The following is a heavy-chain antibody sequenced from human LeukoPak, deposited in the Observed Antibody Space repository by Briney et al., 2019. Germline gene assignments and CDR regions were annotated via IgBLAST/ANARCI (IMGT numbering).Heavy chain of an antibody. D-gene: IGHD3-3*01. J-gene: IGHJ4*02. CDR2: ISGSGGST. V-gene: IGHV3-23*01. CDR1: GFTFSNYA. CDR3: AKGPLLRFFPFDY. Sequence: HTGGSLRLSCAASGFTFSNYAMSWVRQAPGKGLEWVSVISGSGGSTDYADSVKGRFTISRYNSKNTLYLQMNSLRAEDTAVYYFAKGPLLRFFPFDYWGQGTLVTVSS.